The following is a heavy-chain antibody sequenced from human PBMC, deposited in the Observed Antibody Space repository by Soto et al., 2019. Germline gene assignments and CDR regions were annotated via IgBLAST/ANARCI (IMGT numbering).Heavy chain of an antibody. V-gene: IGHV2-5*02. J-gene: IGHJ5*02. CDR3: VHKSVSADGGFDP. CDR1: GFSLSTYGEG. D-gene: IGHD3-10*01. Sequence: QITLKESGPTLVKPTQTLTLTCTFSGFSLSTYGEGVGWIRQPPGGALEWLALLYWDDDVRYSPSLRSRLTTTKDTPKSQVVLTLPNRDPGDTPRYTGVHKSVSADGGFDPWAKEPLVTVSS. CDR2: LYWDDDV.